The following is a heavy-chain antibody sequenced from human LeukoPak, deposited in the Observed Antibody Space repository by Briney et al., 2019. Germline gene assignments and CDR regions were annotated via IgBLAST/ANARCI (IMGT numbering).Heavy chain of an antibody. V-gene: IGHV5-51*01. CDR2: IYPGDSDT. CDR3: ARLGLVPAAGFYYYYMDV. J-gene: IGHJ6*03. CDR1: GYSFTSYW. Sequence: GESLKISCKGSGYSFTSYWIGWVRQMPGKGLEWMGIIYPGDSDTRYSPSFQGQVTISADKSISTAYLQWSSLKASDTAMYYCARLGLVPAAGFYYYYMDVWGKGTTVTVSS. D-gene: IGHD2-2*01.